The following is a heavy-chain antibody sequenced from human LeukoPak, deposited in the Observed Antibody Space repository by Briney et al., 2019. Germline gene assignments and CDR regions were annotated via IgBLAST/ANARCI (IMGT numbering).Heavy chain of an antibody. CDR2: IYSSGNT. CDR3: ASGDLKSDWFDP. Sequence: SQTLSLTCRVSGCSISNNTYYWSWIRQPAGKGLEWIGRIYSSGNTNYNHSLTSRVAISIDTSKNHFSLNLNTVTAADTAVYYCASGDLKSDWFDPWGQGTLVIVST. V-gene: IGHV4-61*02. D-gene: IGHD7-27*01. CDR1: GCSISNNTYY. J-gene: IGHJ5*02.